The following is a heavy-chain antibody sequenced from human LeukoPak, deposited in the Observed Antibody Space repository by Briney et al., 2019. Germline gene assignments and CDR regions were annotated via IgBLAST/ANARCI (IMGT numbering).Heavy chain of an antibody. Sequence: PSETLSLTCAVYGGSFSGYYWSWIRQPPGKGLEWIGEINHSGSTNYNPSLKSRVTISVDTSKNQFSLKLSSVTAADTAVYYCAREAAPKDNWFDPWGQGTLVTVSS. CDR1: GGSFSGYY. J-gene: IGHJ5*02. CDR3: AREAAPKDNWFDP. V-gene: IGHV4-34*01. D-gene: IGHD2-15*01. CDR2: INHSGST.